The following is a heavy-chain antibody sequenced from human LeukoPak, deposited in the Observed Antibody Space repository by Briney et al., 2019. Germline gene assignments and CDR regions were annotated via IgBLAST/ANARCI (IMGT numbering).Heavy chain of an antibody. CDR1: GFTFDGYA. CDR3: AKDHYYGSGSSYDAFDI. D-gene: IGHD3-10*01. J-gene: IGHJ3*02. Sequence: PGGSLRLSCAASGFTFDGYAMHWVRQAPGKGLEWVSGISWNSGSIGYADSVKGRFTISRDNAKNSLYLQMNSLRAEDTALYYCAKDHYYGSGSSYDAFDIWGQGTMVTVSS. CDR2: ISWNSGSI. V-gene: IGHV3-9*01.